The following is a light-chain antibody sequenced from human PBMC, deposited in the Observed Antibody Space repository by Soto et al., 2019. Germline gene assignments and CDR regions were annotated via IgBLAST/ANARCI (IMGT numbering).Light chain of an antibody. Sequence: QSVLAQPASVSGSPGQSITISCTGNSSDVGYFDYVSWYQQHPGKAPKLMIFDVSDRSSGVSDRFSGSKSGNTASLTISGLQAEDEADYFCSSYASGSTHVLFGGGTKVTVL. V-gene: IGLV2-14*03. CDR1: SSDVGYFDY. CDR3: SSYASGSTHVL. J-gene: IGLJ3*02. CDR2: DVS.